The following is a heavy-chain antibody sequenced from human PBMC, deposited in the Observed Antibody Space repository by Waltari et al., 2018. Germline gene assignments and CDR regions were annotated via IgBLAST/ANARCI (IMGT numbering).Heavy chain of an antibody. V-gene: IGHV4-61*02. D-gene: IGHD3-22*01. CDR1: GGSISSGSYY. CDR3: AGVYDSSHRGAVDI. J-gene: IGHJ3*02. CDR2: IYTSGST. Sequence: QVQLQESGPGLVKPSQTLSLTCTVSGGSISSGSYYWSWIRQPAGKGLEWIGRIYTSGSTNYNPSLKSGVTISVDTSKNQFSLKLSSVTAADTAVYYCAGVYDSSHRGAVDIWGQGTMVTVSS.